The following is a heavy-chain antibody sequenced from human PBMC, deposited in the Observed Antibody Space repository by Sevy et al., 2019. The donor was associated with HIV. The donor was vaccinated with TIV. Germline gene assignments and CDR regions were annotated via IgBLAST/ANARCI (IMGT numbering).Heavy chain of an antibody. V-gene: IGHV3-23*01. Sequence: GGSLRLSCAASGFTFSSYAMSWVRQAPGKGLEWVSAINGSGGSTYYADSVKGRFTISRDNSKNTLYLQMNSLRAEDTAVYYCAKDPLSYDILTGYYGVYYYYGMDVWGQGTTVTVSS. CDR3: AKDPLSYDILTGYYGVYYYYGMDV. CDR2: INGSGGST. J-gene: IGHJ6*02. D-gene: IGHD3-9*01. CDR1: GFTFSSYA.